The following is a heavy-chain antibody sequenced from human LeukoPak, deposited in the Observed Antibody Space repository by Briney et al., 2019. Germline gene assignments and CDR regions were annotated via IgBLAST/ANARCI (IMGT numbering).Heavy chain of an antibody. V-gene: IGHV3-11*04. Sequence: GGSLRLSCAASGFTFSDYHMSWIRQAPGKGLEWTSFVSISSGTIYYVDSVKGRFTISRDNARNSLYLQMNSLRAEDTAVYYCASSPVAGPSYLDFWGQGTLVTVSS. CDR2: VSISSGTI. CDR1: GFTFSDYH. CDR3: ASSPVAGPSYLDF. D-gene: IGHD6-19*01. J-gene: IGHJ4*02.